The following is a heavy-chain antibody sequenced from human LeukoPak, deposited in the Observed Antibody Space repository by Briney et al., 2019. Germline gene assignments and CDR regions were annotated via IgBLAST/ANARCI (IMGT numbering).Heavy chain of an antibody. CDR2: ISGSGGST. Sequence: GGSLRLSCAASGFTFSSYAMSWVRQAPGKGLEWVSAISGSGGSTYYADSVKGRFTISRDNSKNTLYLQMNSLRAEDTAVYYCAKDRPHGYDDYGAFDIWGQGTMVTVSS. J-gene: IGHJ3*02. CDR3: AKDRPHGYDDYGAFDI. CDR1: GFTFSSYA. V-gene: IGHV3-23*01. D-gene: IGHD4-17*01.